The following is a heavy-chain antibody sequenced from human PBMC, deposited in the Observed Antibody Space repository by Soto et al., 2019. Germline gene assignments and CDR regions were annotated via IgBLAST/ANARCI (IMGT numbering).Heavy chain of an antibody. Sequence: QVQLVQSGAEVKKPGASVKVSCKASGYTFTSYYMHWVRQAPGQGLEWMGIINPSGGSTSYAQKFQGRVTMTRDTSTSTVYMELSSLRSEDTAVDYCARDLTPGTYGSGSWEDYWGQGTLVTVSS. CDR1: GYTFTSYY. V-gene: IGHV1-46*01. CDR3: ARDLTPGTYGSGSWEDY. CDR2: INPSGGST. D-gene: IGHD3-10*01. J-gene: IGHJ4*02.